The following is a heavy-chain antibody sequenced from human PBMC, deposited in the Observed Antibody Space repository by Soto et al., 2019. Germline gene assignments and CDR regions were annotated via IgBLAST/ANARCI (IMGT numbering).Heavy chain of an antibody. CDR2: IHYSGAT. CDR3: ATKPNSLYYFDY. J-gene: IGHJ4*02. D-gene: IGHD5-18*01. Sequence: QVQLQESGPGLVKPSDTLSLTCAISGSSIASDYWWGWIRQPPGKGLEWIGYIHYSGATYYNPSLKSRVTLSVDTSKNQFSLDLRSVTTVDTAVYYCATKPNSLYYFDYWGQGTPVTVSS. V-gene: IGHV4-28*01. CDR1: GSSIASDYW.